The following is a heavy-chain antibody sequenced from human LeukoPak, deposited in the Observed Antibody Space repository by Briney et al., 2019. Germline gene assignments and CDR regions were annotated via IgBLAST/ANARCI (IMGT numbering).Heavy chain of an antibody. V-gene: IGHV4-38-2*01. CDR3: ARGADSVTTDY. J-gene: IGHJ4*02. CDR2: TYHSGST. CDR1: GYSISSGYY. Sequence: SETLSLTCAVSGYSISSGYYWGWIRQPPGKGLEWIGSTYHSGSTYYNPSLKSRVTISVDTSKNQFSLKLSSVTAADTAVYYCARGADSVTTDYWGQGTLVTVSS. D-gene: IGHD4-11*01.